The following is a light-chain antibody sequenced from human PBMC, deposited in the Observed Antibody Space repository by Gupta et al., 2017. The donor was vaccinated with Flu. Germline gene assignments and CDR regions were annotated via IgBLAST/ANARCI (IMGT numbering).Light chain of an antibody. CDR1: LGTSVN. CDR2: DVS. Sequence: IVMTQSPATRAVYQGEGATLSCRASLGTSVNLAWFQQMPGQAPRFLIYDVSTREVGIPSRFSGSGSGTDFTLTISSLQSEDFAVYYWQQYQSWPFTFGRGTKVEI. J-gene: IGKJ4*01. V-gene: IGKV3-15*01. CDR3: QQYQSWPFT.